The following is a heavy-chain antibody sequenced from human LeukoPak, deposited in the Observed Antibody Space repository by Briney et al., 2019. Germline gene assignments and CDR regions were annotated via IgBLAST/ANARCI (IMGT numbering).Heavy chain of an antibody. CDR3: ARSLRYYYGSGRNWFDP. J-gene: IGHJ5*02. Sequence: SETLSLTCAVYGGSFSGYYWSWIRQPPGKGLEWIGEINHSGSTNYNPSLKSRVTISVDTSKNQFSLKLSSVTAADTAVYYCARSLRYYYGSGRNWFDPWGQGTLVTASS. CDR2: INHSGST. V-gene: IGHV4-34*01. CDR1: GGSFSGYY. D-gene: IGHD3-10*01.